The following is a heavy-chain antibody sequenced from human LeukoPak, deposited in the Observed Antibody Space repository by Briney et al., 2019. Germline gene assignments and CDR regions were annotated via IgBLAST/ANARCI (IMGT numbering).Heavy chain of an antibody. V-gene: IGHV4-39*07. D-gene: IGHD3-22*01. CDR3: ARTEWLLLYYFDY. CDR1: GGSISSSNYY. CDR2: IYYSGST. J-gene: IGHJ4*02. Sequence: SETLSLTCTVSGGSISSSNYYWDWIRQPPGKGLEWIGTIYYSGSTYYNPSLKSRVTILVDASKNQFSLKLSSVTAADTAVYYCARTEWLLLYYFDYWGQGTLVTVSS.